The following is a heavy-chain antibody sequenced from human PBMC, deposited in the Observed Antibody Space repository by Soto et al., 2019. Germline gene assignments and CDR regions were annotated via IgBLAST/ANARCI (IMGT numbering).Heavy chain of an antibody. J-gene: IGHJ3*02. CDR3: ARSHCSGGNCYLGAFDI. CDR2: INPSGGAT. V-gene: IGHV1-46*01. CDR1: GYTFINFF. D-gene: IGHD2-15*01. Sequence: ASVKVSCKASGYTFINFFIHWVRQAPGQGLEWVGIINPSGGATTYPQKLQGRVTMTRDTSTSTVYMDVSSLRFDDTAVYYCARSHCSGGNCYLGAFDIWGQGTMVTVSS.